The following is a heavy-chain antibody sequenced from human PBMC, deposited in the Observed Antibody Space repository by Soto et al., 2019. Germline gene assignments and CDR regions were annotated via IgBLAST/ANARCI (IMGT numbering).Heavy chain of an antibody. Sequence: GSLRLSCAASGFPFSTYNMNWVRQAPGKGLEWVSSISSTGSYIYYADSVKGRFTIARDNAKNSLFLQMNSLRAEDTSVYYCARDNRYYGSGSFYWRAFDIWGQGTMVTVS. CDR3: ARDNRYYGSGSFYWRAFDI. CDR1: GFPFSTYN. CDR2: ISSTGSYI. J-gene: IGHJ3*02. D-gene: IGHD3-10*01. V-gene: IGHV3-21*01.